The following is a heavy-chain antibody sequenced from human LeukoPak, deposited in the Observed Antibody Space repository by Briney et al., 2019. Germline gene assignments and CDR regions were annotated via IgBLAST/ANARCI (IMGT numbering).Heavy chain of an antibody. V-gene: IGHV4-30-4*08. D-gene: IGHD2-21*02. CDR1: GGSLSSGDYY. Sequence: SETLSLTCTVSGGSLSSGDYYWSWIRQPPGKGLEWIGYIYYSGSTYYNPSLNSRVTISVDTSKNQFSLKLSSVTAADTAVYYCARSSGGDDWYFDLWGRGTLVTVSS. J-gene: IGHJ2*01. CDR3: ARSSGGDDWYFDL. CDR2: IYYSGST.